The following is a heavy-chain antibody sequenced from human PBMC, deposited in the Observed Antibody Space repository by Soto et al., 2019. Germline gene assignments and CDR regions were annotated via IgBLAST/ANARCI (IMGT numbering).Heavy chain of an antibody. J-gene: IGHJ3*02. CDR2: FDPEDGET. Sequence: ASVKVSCKVSGYTLTELSMHWVRQAPGKGLEWMGGFDPEDGETIYAQKFQGRVTMTEDTSTDTAYMELSSLRSEDTAVYYCETTGGSYWMRAFNIGGKGTRVPVS. D-gene: IGHD3-10*01. CDR3: ETTGGSYWMRAFNI. V-gene: IGHV1-24*01. CDR1: GYTLTELS.